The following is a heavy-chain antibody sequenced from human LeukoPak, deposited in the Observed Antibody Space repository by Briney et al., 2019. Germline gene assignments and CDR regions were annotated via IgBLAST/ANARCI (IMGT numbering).Heavy chain of an antibody. V-gene: IGHV4-38-2*02. D-gene: IGHD3-10*01. J-gene: IGHJ3*02. CDR1: GYSISSGYY. Sequence: SETLSLTCTVSGYSISSGYYWGWIRQPPGKGLEWIGNIYPTGSTYYNPSLKSRVTISVDTSKNQFSLKVSSVSAADTAVYYCARDRTVRGDKDAFDIWGQGTMVTVSS. CDR3: ARDRTVRGDKDAFDI. CDR2: IYPTGST.